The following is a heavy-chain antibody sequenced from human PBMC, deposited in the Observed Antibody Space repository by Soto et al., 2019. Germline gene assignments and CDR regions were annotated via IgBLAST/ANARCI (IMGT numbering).Heavy chain of an antibody. D-gene: IGHD1-7*01. Sequence: GRFLRLSRAASGFTFSSYGMHWVRQAPGKVLEWVAVISYDGSNKYYADSVKGRFTVSRDNSKHTLYLQMNSLRAEDTAVYYCAKDGNKPELELRRYYFDYCGQGTLVTVSS. CDR1: GFTFSSYG. J-gene: IGHJ4*02. V-gene: IGHV3-30*18. CDR3: AKDGNKPELELRRYYFDY. CDR2: ISYDGSNK.